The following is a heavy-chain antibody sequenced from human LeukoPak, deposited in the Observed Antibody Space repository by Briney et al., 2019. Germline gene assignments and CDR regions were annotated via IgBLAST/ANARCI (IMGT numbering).Heavy chain of an antibody. CDR3: ARGNYSSGWAPNYYYYYGMDV. J-gene: IGHJ6*02. CDR1: GYTFTSYG. Sequence: ASVKVSCKASGYTFTSYGISWVRQAPGQGLEWMGWISAYNGNTNYAQKLQGRVTMTTDTSTSTAYMELRSLRSDDTAVYYCARGNYSSGWAPNYYYYYGMDVWGQGTTVTVSS. V-gene: IGHV1-18*01. D-gene: IGHD6-19*01. CDR2: ISAYNGNT.